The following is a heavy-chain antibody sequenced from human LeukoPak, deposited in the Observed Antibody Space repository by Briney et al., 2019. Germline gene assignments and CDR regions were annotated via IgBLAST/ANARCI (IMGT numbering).Heavy chain of an antibody. Sequence: SETLSLTCTVSGGSISSGGYYWSWIRQHPGKGLEWIGYIYYSGSTYYNSSLKSRVTISVDTSKNQFSLKLSSVTAADTAVYYCARVEGSGSYVAFDIWGQGTMVTVSS. J-gene: IGHJ3*02. D-gene: IGHD3-10*01. V-gene: IGHV4-31*03. CDR3: ARVEGSGSYVAFDI. CDR2: IYYSGST. CDR1: GGSISSGGYY.